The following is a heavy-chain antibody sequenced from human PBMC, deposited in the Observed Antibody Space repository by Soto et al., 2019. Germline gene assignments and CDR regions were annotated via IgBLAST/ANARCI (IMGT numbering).Heavy chain of an antibody. V-gene: IGHV4-59*01. CDR1: GGSISSYY. D-gene: IGHD2-2*01. Sequence: SETLSLTCTVSGGSISSYYWSWIRQPPGKGLEWIGYIYYSGSTNYNPSLKSRVTISVDTSKNQFSLKLSSVTAADTAVYYCAGVPAARNYYYYGMDVWGQGTTVTVSS. CDR3: AGVPAARNYYYYGMDV. CDR2: IYYSGST. J-gene: IGHJ6*02.